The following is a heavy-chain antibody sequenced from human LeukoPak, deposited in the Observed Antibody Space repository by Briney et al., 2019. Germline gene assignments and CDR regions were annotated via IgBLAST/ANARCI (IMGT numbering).Heavy chain of an antibody. CDR3: ARGPEGYYYYYYMDV. J-gene: IGHJ6*03. CDR2: ISAYNGNT. CDR1: GYTFTSYG. Sequence: EASVKVSCKASGYTFTSYGISWVRQAPGQGLEWMGWISAYNGNTNYAQKLQGRVTMTTDKSTSTAYMELSSLRSEDTAVYYCARGPEGYYYYYYMDVWGKGTTVTVSS. V-gene: IGHV1-18*01.